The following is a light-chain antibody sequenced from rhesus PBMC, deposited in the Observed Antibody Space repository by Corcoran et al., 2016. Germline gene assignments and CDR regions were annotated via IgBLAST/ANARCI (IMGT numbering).Light chain of an antibody. Sequence: DIQMTQSLSSLSASVGDRVTITCRASEGISNYLNWYQQKQGKSPKLLIYYANRLESGVPSRFSGNGSGTEVTLIISNLQPEDFATYYSQQYNSLPWTFSQGTKVEIK. CDR3: QQYNSLPWT. V-gene: IGKV1-32*01. J-gene: IGKJ1*01. CDR1: EGISNY. CDR2: YAN.